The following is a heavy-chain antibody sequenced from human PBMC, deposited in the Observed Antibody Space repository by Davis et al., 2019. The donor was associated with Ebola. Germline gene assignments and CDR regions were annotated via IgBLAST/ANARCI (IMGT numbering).Heavy chain of an antibody. CDR1: GFTFSSYG. J-gene: IGHJ4*02. V-gene: IGHV3-30*03. CDR2: ISYDGSNK. Sequence: GGSLRLSCAASGFTFSSYGMHWVRQAPGKGLEWVAVISYDGSNKYYADSVKGRFTISRDNSKNTLYLQMNSLRAEDTAVYYCARGPSRGYFYWGQGTLVTVSS. CDR3: ARGPSRGYFY. D-gene: IGHD5-18*01.